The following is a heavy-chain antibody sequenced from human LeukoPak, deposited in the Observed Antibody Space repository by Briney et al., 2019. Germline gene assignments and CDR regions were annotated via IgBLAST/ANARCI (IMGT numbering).Heavy chain of an antibody. CDR2: IRYDGSNK. D-gene: IGHD1-26*01. CDR1: GFPFSSYG. J-gene: IGHJ5*02. CDR3: AKDRGSYWRGWFDP. V-gene: IGHV3-30*02. Sequence: AGGSLRLSCAASGFPFSSYGMHWVRQAPGKGLEWVAFIRYDGSNKYYADSVKGRFTIPRDNSKNTLYLQMNSLRAEDTAVYYCAKDRGSYWRGWFDPWGQGTLVTVSS.